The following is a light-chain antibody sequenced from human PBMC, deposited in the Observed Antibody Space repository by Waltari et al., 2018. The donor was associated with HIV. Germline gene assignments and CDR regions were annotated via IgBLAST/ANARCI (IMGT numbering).Light chain of an antibody. CDR3: VSYTEKDSFLL. CDR2: DVT. CDR1: SNEIGTSNV. J-gene: IGLJ2*01. Sequence: QSALTQPPSASGSPGQSVAISCTGSSNEIGTSNVVSWYQHHPGKAPKLLIYDVTRRPPGIPDRFSGTKSGYTASLTVSYLQVEDEADYYCVSYTEKDSFLLFGGGTKLAV. V-gene: IGLV2-8*01.